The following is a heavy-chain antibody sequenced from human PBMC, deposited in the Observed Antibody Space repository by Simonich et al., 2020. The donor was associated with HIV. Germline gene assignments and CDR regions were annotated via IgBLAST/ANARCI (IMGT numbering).Heavy chain of an antibody. J-gene: IGHJ3*02. Sequence: EVQLLESGGGLVQPGGSLRLSCAASGFTFNNYAMSWVRQAPGKGLEWVSAISGGYGGTYYADSVKGRFTISRDNSKNTLYLQMNSLRAEDTAIYYCARDGWGSGPDAFDIWGQGTLVTVSS. D-gene: IGHD7-27*01. CDR1: GFTFNNYA. V-gene: IGHV3-23*01. CDR3: ARDGWGSGPDAFDI. CDR2: ISGGYGGT.